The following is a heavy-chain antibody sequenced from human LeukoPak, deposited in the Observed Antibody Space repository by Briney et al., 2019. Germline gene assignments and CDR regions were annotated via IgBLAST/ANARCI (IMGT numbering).Heavy chain of an antibody. J-gene: IGHJ5*02. V-gene: IGHV4-34*01. CDR1: GGSFSGYY. Sequence: PSETLSLTCAVYGGSFSGYYWSWIRQPPGKGLEWIGEINHSGSTNYNPSLKSRVTISVDTSKNQFSLKLSSVTAADTAVYYCARGKKSLDVVVPVPRFRWFDPWGQGTLVTVSS. CDR2: INHSGST. CDR3: ARGKKSLDVVVPVPRFRWFDP. D-gene: IGHD2-2*01.